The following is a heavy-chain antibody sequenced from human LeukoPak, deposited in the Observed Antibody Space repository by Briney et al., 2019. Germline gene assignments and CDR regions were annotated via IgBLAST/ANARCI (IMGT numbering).Heavy chain of an antibody. CDR2: KSHDGSNK. J-gene: IGHJ6*03. V-gene: IGHV3-30*01. CDR1: GFTFSSYG. CDR3: ARDYYYYYMDV. Sequence: GRSLRLSCAASGFTFSSYGMQWVRQAPGKGLEWVAVKSHDGSNKDYADSVKGLFTISRDNSKNTLYLQMNSLRAEDTAVYYCARDYYYYYMDVWGKGTTVTVSS.